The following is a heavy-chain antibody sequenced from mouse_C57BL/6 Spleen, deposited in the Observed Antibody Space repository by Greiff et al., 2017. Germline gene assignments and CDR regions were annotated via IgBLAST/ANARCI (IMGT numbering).Heavy chain of an antibody. D-gene: IGHD2-3*01. CDR2: ISNLAYSI. J-gene: IGHJ4*01. CDR3: ARGDGYYAPYWAMDY. V-gene: IGHV5-15*01. Sequence: EVQLVESGGGLVQPGGSLKLSCAASGFTFSDYGMAWVRQAPRKGPEWVAFISNLAYSIYYADTVTGRFTISRENAKNTLYLEMSSLRSEDTAMYYCARGDGYYAPYWAMDYWGQGTSVTVSS. CDR1: GFTFSDYG.